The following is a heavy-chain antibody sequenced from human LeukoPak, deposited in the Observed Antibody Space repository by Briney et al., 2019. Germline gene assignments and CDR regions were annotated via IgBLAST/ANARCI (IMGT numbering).Heavy chain of an antibody. CDR2: ISGSGGST. Sequence: PGGSLRLSCAASGFTFSSYAMRWVRQAPGKGLEWVSAISGSGGSTYYADSVKGRFTISRDNSKNTLYLQMNSLRAEDTAVYYCAKAPFPMIVVGPSAYWGQGTLVTVSS. J-gene: IGHJ4*02. CDR1: GFTFSSYA. CDR3: AKAPFPMIVVGPSAY. D-gene: IGHD3-22*01. V-gene: IGHV3-23*01.